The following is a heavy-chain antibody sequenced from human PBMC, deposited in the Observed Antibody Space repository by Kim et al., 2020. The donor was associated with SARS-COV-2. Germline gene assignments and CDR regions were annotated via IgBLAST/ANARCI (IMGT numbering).Heavy chain of an antibody. CDR1: GGSISSSSYY. Sequence: SETLSLTCTVSGGSISSSSYYWGWIRQPPGKGLEWIGSIYYSGSTYYNPSLKSRVTISVDTSKNQFSLKLSSVTAADTAVYYCARRGPAFDYWGQGTLVTVSS. J-gene: IGHJ4*02. V-gene: IGHV4-39*01. CDR3: ARRGPAFDY. CDR2: IYYSGST.